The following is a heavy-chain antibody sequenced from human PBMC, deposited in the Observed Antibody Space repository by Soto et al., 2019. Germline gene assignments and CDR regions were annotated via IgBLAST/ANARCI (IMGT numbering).Heavy chain of an antibody. CDR3: AREAYSTGPYNWFDP. V-gene: IGHV4-59*01. CDR2: IYYSGST. CDR1: GGSISSYY. Sequence: TSETLSLTCTVSGGSISSYYWSWIRQPPGKGLEWIGYIYYSGSTNYNPSLKSRVTISVDTSKNQFSLKLSSVTAADTAVYYCAREAYSTGPYNWFDPWGQGTLVTVSS. J-gene: IGHJ5*02. D-gene: IGHD6-19*01.